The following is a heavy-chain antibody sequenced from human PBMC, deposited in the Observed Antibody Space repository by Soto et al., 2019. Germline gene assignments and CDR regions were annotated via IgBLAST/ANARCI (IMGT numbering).Heavy chain of an antibody. D-gene: IGHD3-9*01. CDR1: GGSMSSGNYY. V-gene: IGHV4-31*03. Sequence: SXTLSLTCTVSGGSMSSGNYYWSWIRQHPGKGLEWIGYIYYSGSTYYNPSLKSRVTIPVDTSKNQFSLKLSSVTAADTAVYYCARAPTDWSLDYWGQGTPVTVSS. CDR3: ARAPTDWSLDY. CDR2: IYYSGST. J-gene: IGHJ4*02.